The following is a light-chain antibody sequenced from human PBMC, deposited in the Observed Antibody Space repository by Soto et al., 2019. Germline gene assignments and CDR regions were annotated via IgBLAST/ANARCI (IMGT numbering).Light chain of an antibody. CDR1: QGIRND. CDR3: LQDYNYLWT. Sequence: AIQMTQSPSSLSASVGDRVTITCRASQGIRNDLGWYQQKPGKAPKLLIYAASSLQSGVPSRFSGSGSGRDFTLTISSLQPEDFATYYCLQDYNYLWTFGQGTKVEIK. J-gene: IGKJ1*01. V-gene: IGKV1-6*01. CDR2: AAS.